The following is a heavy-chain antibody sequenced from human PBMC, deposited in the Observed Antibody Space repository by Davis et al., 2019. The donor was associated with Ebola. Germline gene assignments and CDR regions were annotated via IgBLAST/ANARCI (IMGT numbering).Heavy chain of an antibody. CDR2: ISWNTGVT. V-gene: IGHV3-9*01. D-gene: IGHD3-3*01. J-gene: IGHJ4*02. CDR3: AKDATTHFGVVTPKS. Sequence: PGGSLRLSCEASGLSFDDYDMHWVRQGLGKGLEWVSGISWNTGVTAYADSVKGRFTISRDNAKKSLYLQMNSLRVNDTAVYYCAKDATTHFGVVTPKSWGQGTLVTVSS. CDR1: GLSFDDYD.